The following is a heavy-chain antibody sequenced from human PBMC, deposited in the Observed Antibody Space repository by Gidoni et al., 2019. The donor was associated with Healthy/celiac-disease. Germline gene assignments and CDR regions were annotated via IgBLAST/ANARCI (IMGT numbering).Heavy chain of an antibody. J-gene: IGHJ4*02. CDR1: GGTFSSYT. D-gene: IGHD3-3*01. CDR2: IIPILGIA. V-gene: IGHV1-69*08. Sequence: QVQLVQSGAEVKKPGSSVKVSCKASGGTFSSYTISWVRQAPGQGLEWMGRIIPILGIANYAQKFQGRVTITADKSTSTAYMELSSLRSEDTAVYYCAREGLGERLFGTNRFDYWGQGTLVTVSS. CDR3: AREGLGERLFGTNRFDY.